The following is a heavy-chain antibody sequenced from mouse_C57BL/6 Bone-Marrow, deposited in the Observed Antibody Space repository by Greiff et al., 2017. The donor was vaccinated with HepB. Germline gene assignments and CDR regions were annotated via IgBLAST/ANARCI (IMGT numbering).Heavy chain of an antibody. V-gene: IGHV5-6*01. J-gene: IGHJ2*01. CDR1: GFTFSSYG. Sequence: EVQRVESGGDLVKPGGSLKLSCAASGFTFSSYGMSWVRQTPDKRLEWVATISICGSYTYYPDSVKGRFTISRDNAKNTLYLQMSSLKSEDTAMYYCARQGYGHFDYWGQGTTLTVSS. CDR3: ARQGYGHFDY. CDR2: ISICGSYT. D-gene: IGHD2-10*02.